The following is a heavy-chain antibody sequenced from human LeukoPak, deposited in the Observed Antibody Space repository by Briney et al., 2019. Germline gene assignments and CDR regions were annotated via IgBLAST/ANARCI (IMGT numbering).Heavy chain of an antibody. CDR3: ASRYYYDSSGYTDAFDI. Sequence: SETLSLTCTVSGGSISSSSYYWGWIRQPPGKGLEWIGSIYYSGSTYYNPSLKSRVTISVDTSKNQFSLKLSSVTAADTAVYYCASRYYYDSSGYTDAFDIWGQGTMVTVSS. CDR2: IYYSGST. CDR1: GGSISSSSYY. V-gene: IGHV4-39*07. J-gene: IGHJ3*02. D-gene: IGHD3-22*01.